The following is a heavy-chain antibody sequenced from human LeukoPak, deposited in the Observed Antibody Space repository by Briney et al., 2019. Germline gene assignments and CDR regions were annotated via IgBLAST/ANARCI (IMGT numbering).Heavy chain of an antibody. Sequence: SVKVSCKASGGTFSSYAISWVRQAPGQGLEWMGGIIPIFGTANYAQKFQGRVTMTRNTSISTAYMELSSLRSEDTAVYYCARVGYGDFDFDYWGQGTLVTVSS. CDR1: GGTFSSYA. D-gene: IGHD4-17*01. V-gene: IGHV1-69*05. J-gene: IGHJ4*02. CDR2: IIPIFGTA. CDR3: ARVGYGDFDFDY.